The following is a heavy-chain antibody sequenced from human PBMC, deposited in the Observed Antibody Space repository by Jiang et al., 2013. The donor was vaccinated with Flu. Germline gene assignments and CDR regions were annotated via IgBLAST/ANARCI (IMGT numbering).Heavy chain of an antibody. J-gene: IGHJ6*02. CDR1: SSGGYV. D-gene: IGHD6-13*01. Sequence: SSGGYVLELDPPAPREGPGVDWVHLLHGSTYYNPSLKSRVTISVDTSKNQFSLKLSSVTAADTAVYYCARLVQPTSYYYYGMDVWGQGTTVTVSS. V-gene: IGHV4-31*02. CDR2: LLHGST. CDR3: ARLVQPTSYYYYGMDV.